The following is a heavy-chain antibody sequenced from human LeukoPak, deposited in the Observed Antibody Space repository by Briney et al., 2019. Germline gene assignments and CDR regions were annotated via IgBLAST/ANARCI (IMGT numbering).Heavy chain of an antibody. V-gene: IGHV3-11*04. D-gene: IGHD3-22*01. CDR3: ARVGHDSSGRFDY. J-gene: IGHJ4*02. CDR1: GFTFSDYY. CDR2: ITSSGSII. Sequence: GGSLRLSCAASGFTFSDYYMTWIRQAPGKWLEWVSYITSSGSIIYYADSVKGRFIISRDNAKNSLYLQMNSLRAEDTAVYFCARVGHDSSGRFDYWGQGTLVTVSS.